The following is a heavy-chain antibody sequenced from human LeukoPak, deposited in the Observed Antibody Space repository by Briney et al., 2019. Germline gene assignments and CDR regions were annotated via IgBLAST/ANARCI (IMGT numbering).Heavy chain of an antibody. CDR1: GGSFSGYY. V-gene: IGHV4-34*01. J-gene: IGHJ6*02. CDR3: ARAQDYGDYEGHYYGMDV. Sequence: SETLSLTCAVYGGSFSGYYWSWIRQPPGKGLEWIGEINHSGSTNYNPSLKSRVTISVDTSKNQFSLKLSSVTAADTAVYYCARAQDYGDYEGHYYGMDVWGQGTTVTVSS. D-gene: IGHD4-17*01. CDR2: INHSGST.